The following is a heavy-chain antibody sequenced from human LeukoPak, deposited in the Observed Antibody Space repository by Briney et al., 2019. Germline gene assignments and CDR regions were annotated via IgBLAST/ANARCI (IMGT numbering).Heavy chain of an antibody. CDR1: GFTFSSYG. J-gene: IGHJ4*02. CDR3: AKDSPMGYYYDSSGYYLSFDY. CDR2: ISGSGGST. D-gene: IGHD3-22*01. Sequence: GGSLRLSCAASGFTFSSYGMSWVRQAPGKGLEWVSAISGSGGSTYYADSVKGRFTISRDNSKNTLYLQMNSLRAEDTDVYYCAKDSPMGYYYDSSGYYLSFDYWGQGTLVTVSS. V-gene: IGHV3-23*01.